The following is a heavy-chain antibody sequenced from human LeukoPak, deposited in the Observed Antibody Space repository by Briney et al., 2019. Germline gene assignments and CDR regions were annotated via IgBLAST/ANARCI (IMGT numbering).Heavy chain of an antibody. J-gene: IGHJ6*02. D-gene: IGHD2-15*01. CDR1: RYTFTSYD. CDR2: MNPNSGNT. CDR3: ARGEAVVAAGAISVVYYYGMDV. V-gene: IGHV1-8*01. Sequence: GASVKVSCKASRYTFTSYDINWVRQATGQGLEWMGWMNPNSGNTGYAQKFQGRVTMTRNTSISTACMELSSLRSEDTAVYYCARGEAVVAAGAISVVYYYGMDVWGQGTTVTVSS.